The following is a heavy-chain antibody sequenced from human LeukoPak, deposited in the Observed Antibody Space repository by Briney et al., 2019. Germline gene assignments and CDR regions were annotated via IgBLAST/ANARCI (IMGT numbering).Heavy chain of an antibody. CDR3: XXXXXXXSWWPYYFDY. V-gene: IGHV3-21*01. J-gene: IGHJ4*02. CDR2: ISSSSSYI. Sequence: SGGSLRLSCAASGLTFSSYSMNWVRQAPGKGLEWVSSISSSSSYIYYADSVKGRFTISRDNAKNSLYLQMNSLRAEDTAVYYXXXXXXXXSWWPYYFDYWGQGTLVTVSS. D-gene: IGHD6-13*01. CDR1: GLTFSSYS.